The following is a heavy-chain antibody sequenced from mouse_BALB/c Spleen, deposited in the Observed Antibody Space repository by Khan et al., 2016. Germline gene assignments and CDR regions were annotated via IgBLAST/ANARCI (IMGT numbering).Heavy chain of an antibody. V-gene: IGHV7-3*02. CDR3: ASLTGTFAY. Sequence: EVELVESGGGLVQTGGSLRLSCATSGFTFTDYYMTWVRQPPGKALEWLGFIRNKAGGYTTEYSASVKGRFTISRDNSQSILYLQMNTLRAEDSATYYCASLTGTFAYWGQGTLVTVSA. J-gene: IGHJ3*01. CDR1: GFTFTDYY. CDR2: IRNKAGGYTT. D-gene: IGHD4-1*01.